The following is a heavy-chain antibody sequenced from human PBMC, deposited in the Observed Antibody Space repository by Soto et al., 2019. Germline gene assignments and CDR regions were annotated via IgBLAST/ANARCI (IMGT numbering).Heavy chain of an antibody. D-gene: IGHD7-27*01. CDR1: GGTFSSHA. Sequence: SVKVSCKASGGTFSSHAISWVRQAPGQGLEWMGGIIPIFGTANYAQKFQGRVTITADKSTSTAYMELSSLRSEDTAVYYCARGMATIANWGSGWFDPWGQGTLVTVSS. V-gene: IGHV1-69*06. CDR3: ARGMATIANWGSGWFDP. J-gene: IGHJ5*02. CDR2: IIPIFGTA.